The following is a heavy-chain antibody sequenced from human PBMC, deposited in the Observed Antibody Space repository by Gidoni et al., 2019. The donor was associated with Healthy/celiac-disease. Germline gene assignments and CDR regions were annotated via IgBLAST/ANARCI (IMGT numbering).Heavy chain of an antibody. V-gene: IGHV3-48*02. J-gene: IGHJ4*02. D-gene: IGHD2-15*01. Sequence: EVQLVESGGGLVQPGGSLRLSCAASGFTFSSYRMNWVRQAPGKGLEWVSYISSSSSTIYYADAVKGRFTISRDNAKNSLYLQMNSLRDEDTAVYYCAREAGGVVAAYYFDYWGQGTLVTVSS. CDR1: GFTFSSYR. CDR2: ISSSSSTI. CDR3: AREAGGVVAAYYFDY.